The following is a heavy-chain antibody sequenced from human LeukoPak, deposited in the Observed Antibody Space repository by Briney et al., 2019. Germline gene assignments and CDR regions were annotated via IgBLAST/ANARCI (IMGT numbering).Heavy chain of an antibody. V-gene: IGHV3-30*19. CDR3: ASVVVIDAFDI. J-gene: IGHJ3*02. Sequence: GGSLRLSCAASGFTFSSYAMHWVRQAAGKGLDWVAFIVHDGSRQDYADSVRGRFTISRDNSKNTLYLQMNSLRAEDTAVYYCASVVVIDAFDIWGQGTMVTVSS. D-gene: IGHD3-22*01. CDR1: GFTFSSYA. CDR2: IVHDGSRQ.